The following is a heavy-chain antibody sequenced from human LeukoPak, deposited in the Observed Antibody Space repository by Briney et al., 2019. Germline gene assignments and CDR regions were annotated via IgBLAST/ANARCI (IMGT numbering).Heavy chain of an antibody. D-gene: IGHD2-2*01. V-gene: IGHV1-18*01. Sequence: GASVKVSCKASGYTFTSYGISWVRQAPGQGLEWMGWISAYNGNTNYAQKFQGKVTMTRDTSTSTVYMEVSSLRSEDTAVYYCVRAEEENCSSTSCLFYWGQGTLVTVSS. CDR2: ISAYNGNT. J-gene: IGHJ4*02. CDR3: VRAEEENCSSTSCLFY. CDR1: GYTFTSYG.